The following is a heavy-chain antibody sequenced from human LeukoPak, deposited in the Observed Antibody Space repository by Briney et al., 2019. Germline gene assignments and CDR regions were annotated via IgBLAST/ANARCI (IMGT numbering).Heavy chain of an antibody. D-gene: IGHD1-26*01. CDR3: ARQVGATTTPKVFDY. J-gene: IGHJ4*02. CDR2: IYPDDSYT. Sequence: GESLNISCKGSGYSYANYLIGWVRQMPGKGLEWMGIIYPDDSYTRYSPSFRGQVTISADKSIRTAYLQWSSPKASDTAMYYCARQVGATTTPKVFDYWGQGTLVTVSS. CDR1: GYSYANYL. V-gene: IGHV5-51*01.